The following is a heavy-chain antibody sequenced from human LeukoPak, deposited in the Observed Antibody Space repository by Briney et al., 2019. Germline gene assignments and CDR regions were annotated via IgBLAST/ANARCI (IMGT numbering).Heavy chain of an antibody. CDR3: ARDGGSSSWYRSYYFDY. J-gene: IGHJ4*02. D-gene: IGHD6-13*01. CDR1: GFTFSSYA. CDR2: INWNGGST. Sequence: GGSLRLSCAASGFTFSSYAMTWVRQAPGKGLERVSGINWNGGSTGYADSVKGRFTISRDNAKNSLYLQMNSLRAEDTALYYCARDGGSSSWYRSYYFDYWGQGTLVTVSS. V-gene: IGHV3-20*04.